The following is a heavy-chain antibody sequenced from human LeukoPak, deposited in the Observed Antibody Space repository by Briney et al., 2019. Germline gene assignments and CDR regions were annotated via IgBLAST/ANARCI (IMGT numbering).Heavy chain of an antibody. Sequence: GGSLRLSCAASGFTFSNYAITWVRQAPGKGLEWVSGISGSGGSTYYADSVKGRFTISRDNSKNTLYLQMNSLRAEDTAVYYCAKGTVFGVVITYYYYGLDVWGQGTTVTVSS. V-gene: IGHV3-23*01. CDR2: ISGSGGST. CDR1: GFTFSNYA. J-gene: IGHJ6*02. CDR3: AKGTVFGVVITYYYYGLDV. D-gene: IGHD3-3*01.